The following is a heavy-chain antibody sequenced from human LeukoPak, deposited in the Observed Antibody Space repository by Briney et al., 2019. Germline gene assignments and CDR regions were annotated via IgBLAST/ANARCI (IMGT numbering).Heavy chain of an antibody. CDR2: FHYSGTT. D-gene: IGHD1-26*01. CDR3: ARHSGSPGGAFDI. V-gene: IGHV4-59*02. Sequence: PSETLSLTCTVSGGSVSNYSWSWIRQPPRKGLEWIGYFHYSGTTNYNPSLKSRVITSVDTSKNQFSLKLSSGTAADTAVYYCARHSGSPGGAFDIWGQGTMVTVSS. CDR1: GGSVSNYS. J-gene: IGHJ3*02.